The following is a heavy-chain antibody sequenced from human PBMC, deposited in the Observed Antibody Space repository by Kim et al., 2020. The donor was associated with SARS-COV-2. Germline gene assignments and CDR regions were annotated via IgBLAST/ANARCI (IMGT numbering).Heavy chain of an antibody. J-gene: IGHJ4*02. V-gene: IGHV1-69*02. D-gene: IGHD2-15*01. Sequence: EWMGRIIPILGIANYAQKFQGRVTITADKSTSTAYMELSSLRSEDTAVYYCAHGYCSGGSCYGGRPFDYWGQGTLVTVSS. CDR2: IIPILGIA. CDR3: AHGYCSGGSCYGGRPFDY.